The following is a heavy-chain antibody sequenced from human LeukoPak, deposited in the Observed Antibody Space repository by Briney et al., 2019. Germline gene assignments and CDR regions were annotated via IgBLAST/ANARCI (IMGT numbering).Heavy chain of an antibody. V-gene: IGHV4-38-2*01. D-gene: IGHD1-1*01. CDR2: IYYSWGM. J-gene: IGHJ4*02. Sequence: SETLSLTCDVSGSSITSDYLWGWIRQPPGKGLEWIATIYYSWGMYFNPSLKSRVTISLDASKNQYSLKMTSLTAADTAIYYCARNVTAGFFDYWGQGILVTVSS. CDR1: GSSITSDYL. CDR3: ARNVTAGFFDY.